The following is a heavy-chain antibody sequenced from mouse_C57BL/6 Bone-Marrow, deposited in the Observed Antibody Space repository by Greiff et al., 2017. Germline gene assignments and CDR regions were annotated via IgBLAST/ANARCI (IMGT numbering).Heavy chain of an antibody. Sequence: EVQLQQSGPELVKPGASVKLSCKASGYSFTGYCMHWVKQSPEQSLAWIGEINPSSGGTTYNQKFKDKATLTADKSSSTAYMQLSSLTYEDSAVYYCARGGEVGATGDYWGQGTSVTVSS. J-gene: IGHJ4*01. D-gene: IGHD1-1*01. CDR1: GYSFTGYC. V-gene: IGHV1-42*01. CDR3: ARGGEVGATGDY. CDR2: INPSSGGT.